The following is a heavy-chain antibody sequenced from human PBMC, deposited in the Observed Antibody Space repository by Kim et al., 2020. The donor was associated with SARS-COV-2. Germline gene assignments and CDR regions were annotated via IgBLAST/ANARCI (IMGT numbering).Heavy chain of an antibody. CDR3: ARATGDY. V-gene: IGHV3-7*01. CDR1: GFTFSNYW. J-gene: IGHJ4*02. Sequence: GGSLRLSCAASGFTFSNYWMTWVRQAPGKGLEWVATIKENGDTAKGRFTISRDNAKNSLHLQMNSLRVEDTAVYYCARATGDYWGQGTLVTVSS. CDR2: IKENG. D-gene: IGHD3-10*01.